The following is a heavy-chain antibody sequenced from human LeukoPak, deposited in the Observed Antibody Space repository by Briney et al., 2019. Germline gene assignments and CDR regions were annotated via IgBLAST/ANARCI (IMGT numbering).Heavy chain of an antibody. CDR2: INHGGST. CDR3: ASWTVTTYYYYYAMDV. V-gene: IGHV4-34*01. D-gene: IGHD4-17*01. Sequence: SETQSLTCAVYGGSFSGYYWSWIRQPPGKGLEWVGQINHGGSTNYHPSLKSRVTISVDTSRNQFSLKLSSVTAADTAVYYCASWTVTTYYYYYAMDVWGQGTTVTVSS. J-gene: IGHJ6*02. CDR1: GGSFSGYY.